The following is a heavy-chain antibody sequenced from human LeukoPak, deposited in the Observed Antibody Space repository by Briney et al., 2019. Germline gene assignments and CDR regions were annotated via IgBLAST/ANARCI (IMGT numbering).Heavy chain of an antibody. CDR1: GFTFSSYA. CDR3: AREALLYETRITMIVVVYYFDY. V-gene: IGHV3-30-3*01. Sequence: GGSLRLSCAASGFTFSSYAMHWVRQAPGKGLEWVAVISYDGSNKYYADSVKGRFTISRDNSKNTLYLQMNSLRAEDTAVYYCAREALLYETRITMIVVVYYFDYWGQGTLVTVSS. D-gene: IGHD3-22*01. J-gene: IGHJ4*02. CDR2: ISYDGSNK.